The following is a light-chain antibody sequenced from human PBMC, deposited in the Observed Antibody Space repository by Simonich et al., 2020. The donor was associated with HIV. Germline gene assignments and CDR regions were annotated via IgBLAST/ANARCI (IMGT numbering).Light chain of an antibody. CDR2: KDS. J-gene: IGLJ3*02. CDR1: VLAKNY. CDR3: YSAADNNRV. Sequence: SSALPQPSSVSVSPGQTARITCSGDVLAKNYARWVQQKPGPAPVLVIYKDSELPSGIPGRFSGASSGTTVTLTISGAQVEDEADYYCYSAADNNRVFGGGTKLTVL. V-gene: IGLV3-27*01.